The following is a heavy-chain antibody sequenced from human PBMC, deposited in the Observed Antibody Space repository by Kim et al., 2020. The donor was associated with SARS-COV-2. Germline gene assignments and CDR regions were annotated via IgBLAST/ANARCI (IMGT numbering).Heavy chain of an antibody. D-gene: IGHD3-3*01. V-gene: IGHV3-30-3*01. Sequence: GGSLRLSCAASGFTFSSYAMHWVRQAPGKGLEWVAVISYDGSNKYYADSVKGRFTISRDNSKNTLYLQMNSLRAEDTAVYYCARDFWSGYSPNYYYYGM. CDR2: ISYDGSNK. CDR1: GFTFSSYA. CDR3: ARDFWSGYSPNYYYYGM. J-gene: IGHJ6*01.